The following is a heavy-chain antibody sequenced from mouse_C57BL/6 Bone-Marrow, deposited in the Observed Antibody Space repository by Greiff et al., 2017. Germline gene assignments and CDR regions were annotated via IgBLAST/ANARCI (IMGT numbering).Heavy chain of an antibody. V-gene: IGHV1-62-2*01. CDR2: FYPGSGSI. J-gene: IGHJ4*01. CDR1: GYTFTEYT. D-gene: IGHD1-1*01. CDR3: ARHEDPVYYYGSRGMEY. Sequence: QVHVQQSGAELVKPGASVKLSCKASGYTFTEYTIHWVKQRSGQGLEWIGWFYPGSGSIKYNEKFKDKATLTADKSSSTVYMELSRLTSEDSAVYFCARHEDPVYYYGSRGMEYWGKGTSVTVAS.